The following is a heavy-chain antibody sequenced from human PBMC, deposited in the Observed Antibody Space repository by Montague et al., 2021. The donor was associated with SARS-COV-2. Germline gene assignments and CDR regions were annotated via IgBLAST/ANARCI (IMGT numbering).Heavy chain of an antibody. J-gene: IGHJ4*02. CDR2: IYYSGST. Sequence: SETLSLTCTVSGGSISSYYRSWIRQSPGKGLEWIGYIYYSGSTNYNPSLKSRVTISVDTSKNQFSLKLSSVTAADTAVYYCARAPVAHITIFGVVTSFDYWGQGTLVTVSS. CDR3: ARAPVAHITIFGVVTSFDY. CDR1: GGSISSYY. V-gene: IGHV4-59*01. D-gene: IGHD3-3*01.